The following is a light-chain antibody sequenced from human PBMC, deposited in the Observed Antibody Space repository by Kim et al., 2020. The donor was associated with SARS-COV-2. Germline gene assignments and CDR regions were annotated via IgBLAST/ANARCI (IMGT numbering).Light chain of an antibody. CDR3: ETWDSNTRV. J-gene: IGLJ3*02. Sequence: QPVLTQSSSVSASLGSSVKLTCTLSSGHSSYIIAWHQQQPGKAPRYLMKLEGSGSYNKGSGVPDRFSGSSSGADRYLTISNLQSEDEADYYCETWDSNTRVFGGGTQLTVL. CDR1: SGHSSYI. V-gene: IGLV4-60*03. CDR2: LEGSGSY.